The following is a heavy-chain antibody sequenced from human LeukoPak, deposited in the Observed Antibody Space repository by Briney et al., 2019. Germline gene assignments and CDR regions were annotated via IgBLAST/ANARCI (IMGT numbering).Heavy chain of an antibody. D-gene: IGHD3-10*01. CDR1: GFSISSGYY. Sequence: SETLSLTCSVTGFSISSGYYWGWIRQSPGKGLEWIGSIYHSGNTQYNPSLKSRVTVSVDTSENQSSLKLSSVTAADTAVYYCARDEYYYGSGSYYPFDYWGQGTLVTVSS. V-gene: IGHV4-38-2*02. CDR3: ARDEYYYGSGSYYPFDY. CDR2: IYHSGNT. J-gene: IGHJ4*02.